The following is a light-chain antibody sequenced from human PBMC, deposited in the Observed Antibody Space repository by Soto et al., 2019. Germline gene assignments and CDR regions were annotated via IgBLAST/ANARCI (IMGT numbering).Light chain of an antibody. V-gene: IGKV3-20*01. CDR3: QQYGSSLWT. J-gene: IGKJ1*01. CDR1: QSLSGSY. Sequence: EIVLTQSPGTLSLSPGERATLSCRASQSLSGSYLAWYQQKSGQAPRLLIYAASSRATGIPDRFSGSGSGTDFTLTISRLEPEDFAVYYCQQYGSSLWTFGQGTKVDI. CDR2: AAS.